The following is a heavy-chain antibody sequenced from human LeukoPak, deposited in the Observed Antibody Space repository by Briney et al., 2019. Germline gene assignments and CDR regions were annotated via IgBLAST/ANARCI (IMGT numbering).Heavy chain of an antibody. V-gene: IGHV3-23*01. CDR3: ARALTMVRGVPDY. J-gene: IGHJ4*02. Sequence: GGSLRLSCAASGFTFSSYAMSWVRQAPGKGLEWVSAISGSGAITYFADSVKGRFPISRDNSKNTLYLQMNSLRAEDTAVYYCARALTMVRGVPDYWGQGTLVTVSS. CDR2: ISGSGAIT. CDR1: GFTFSSYA. D-gene: IGHD3-10*01.